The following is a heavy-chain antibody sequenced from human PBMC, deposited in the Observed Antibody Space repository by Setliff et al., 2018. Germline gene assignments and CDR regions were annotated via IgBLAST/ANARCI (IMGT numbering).Heavy chain of an antibody. J-gene: IGHJ4*02. V-gene: IGHV1-69*05. Sequence: SVKVSCKASGGTFSSYSIGWVRQAPGQGLEWMGRIIPSCGTANYAQNFQGRVTMTTDESTTTAYMELSSLRSDDTAVYYCARETFYYVGSGYYFDYWGQGTLVTVSS. CDR1: GGTFSSYS. CDR3: ARETFYYVGSGYYFDY. D-gene: IGHD3-22*01. CDR2: IIPSCGTA.